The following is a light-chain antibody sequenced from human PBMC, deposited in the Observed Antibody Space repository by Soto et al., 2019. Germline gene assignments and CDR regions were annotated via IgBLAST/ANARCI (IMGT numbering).Light chain of an antibody. V-gene: IGKV3-20*01. CDR3: QQYGRTPLT. J-gene: IGKJ4*01. CDR2: GAS. Sequence: EIVLTQSPGTLSLSPGERATLSCRASQSVSSNSLVWYQQKPGQAPRLLISGASSRATGIPDRFSGSRSGTDFTPTLSRLEPEDFAVYYCQQYGRTPLTFGGGTKVEIK. CDR1: QSVSSNS.